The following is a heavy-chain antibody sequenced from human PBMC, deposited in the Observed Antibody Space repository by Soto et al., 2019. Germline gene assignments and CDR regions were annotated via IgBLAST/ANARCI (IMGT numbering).Heavy chain of an antibody. CDR3: ATSQKGYNWNYFDH. CDR1: GASISGSYYY. V-gene: IGHV4-39*01. Sequence: SETLSLTCAVSGASISGSYYYWAWLRQSPGKGPEWIGSVFYTGFTSYNPSLESRVSVSVDTSKSQFSLKLSAVTAADTAVYYCATSQKGYNWNYFDHWGQGALVTGSS. J-gene: IGHJ4*02. D-gene: IGHD1-20*01. CDR2: VFYTGFT.